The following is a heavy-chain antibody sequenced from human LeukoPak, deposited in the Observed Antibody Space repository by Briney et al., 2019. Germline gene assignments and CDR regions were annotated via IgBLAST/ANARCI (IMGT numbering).Heavy chain of an antibody. Sequence: KTSETLSLTCTVSGGSISSYYWTSIRQPAGRGLEWIGRIYSSGSTDYNPSLKSRITMSLDTSKNQFSLKLRSVTAAATAVYYCARVYCSGGNCYHFDHWGQGTLVTVSS. CDR3: ARVYCSGGNCYHFDH. CDR1: GGSISSYY. CDR2: IYSSGST. J-gene: IGHJ4*02. V-gene: IGHV4-4*07. D-gene: IGHD2-15*01.